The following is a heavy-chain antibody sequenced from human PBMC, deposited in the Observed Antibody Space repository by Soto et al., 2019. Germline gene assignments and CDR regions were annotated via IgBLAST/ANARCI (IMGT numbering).Heavy chain of an antibody. D-gene: IGHD3-22*01. Sequence: GGSLRLSCAAPGFTFSSYEMNWVRQAPGKGLEWVSYISSSGSTIYYADSVKGRFTISRDNAKNSLYLQMNSLRAEDTAVYYCARVFRGYYYDSSGYLMWGQGTLVTVSS. CDR1: GFTFSSYE. CDR2: ISSSGSTI. J-gene: IGHJ4*02. CDR3: ARVFRGYYYDSSGYLM. V-gene: IGHV3-48*03.